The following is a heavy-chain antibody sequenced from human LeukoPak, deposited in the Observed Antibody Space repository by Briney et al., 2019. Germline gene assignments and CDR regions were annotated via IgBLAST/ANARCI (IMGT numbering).Heavy chain of an antibody. D-gene: IGHD3-16*02. V-gene: IGHV1-69*13. CDR3: ARYVWGSYRSEATFDY. CDR1: GGTFSSYA. Sequence: SVKVSCKASGGTFSSYAISWVRQAPGQGLEWMGGIIPIFGAANYAQKFQGRVTITADESTSTAYMELSSLRSEDTAVYYCARYVWGSYRSEATFDYWGQGTLVTVSS. J-gene: IGHJ4*02. CDR2: IIPIFGAA.